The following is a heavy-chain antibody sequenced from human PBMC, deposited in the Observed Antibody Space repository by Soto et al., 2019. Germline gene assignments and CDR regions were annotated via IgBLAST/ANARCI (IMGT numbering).Heavy chain of an antibody. J-gene: IGHJ4*02. CDR1: GFTFSNAW. CDR2: IKSKTDGRTT. CDR3: TTAWSNSH. V-gene: IGHV3-15*01. D-gene: IGHD3-3*01. Sequence: VGSLRLSCAASGFTFSNAWMSWVRQAPGKGLEWVGRIKSKTDGRTTDYAAPVKGRFTISRDDSKNTLYLQMNSLKTEDTAVYYCTTAWSNSHWGQGTLVTVSS.